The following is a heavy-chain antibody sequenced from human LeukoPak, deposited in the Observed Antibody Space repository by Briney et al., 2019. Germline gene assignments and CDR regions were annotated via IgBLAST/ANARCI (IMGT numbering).Heavy chain of an antibody. J-gene: IGHJ3*02. CDR1: GFTFSSYA. V-gene: IGHV3-23*01. Sequence: PGGSLRLSCAASGFTFSSYAMGWVRQAPGKGLEWVSAISGSGGSTYYAESVKGRFTISRDNAKNSLYLQMNSLRAEDMAVYYCARHRGHTDAFDIWGQGTMVTVSS. CDR2: ISGSGGST. CDR3: ARHRGHTDAFDI.